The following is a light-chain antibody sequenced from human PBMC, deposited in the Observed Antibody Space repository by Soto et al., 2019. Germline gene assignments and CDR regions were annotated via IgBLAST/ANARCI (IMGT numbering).Light chain of an antibody. Sequence: EIVMTQSTATLSVSPGERATLSCRASQSVSSNYLAWYQQNPGQAPRLLIYGASNRATGIPDRFSGSGSGTEFTLTISRLQSEDFAVYYCQKYNNWPRGTFGQGTKVDIK. CDR3: QKYNNWPRGT. CDR2: GAS. CDR1: QSVSSN. V-gene: IGKV3-15*01. J-gene: IGKJ1*01.